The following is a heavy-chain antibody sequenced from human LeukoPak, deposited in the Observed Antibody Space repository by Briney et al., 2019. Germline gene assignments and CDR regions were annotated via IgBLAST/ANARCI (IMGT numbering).Heavy chain of an antibody. CDR2: ISAYNGNT. Sequence: ASVNVSCKASGYTFTSHGITWVRQAPGQGFEWMGWISAYNGNTNYAQKLQGRVTMTTDTSTSTAYMELRSLRSDDTAVYYCARDYDSSGSNYFDYWGQGTLVTVSS. J-gene: IGHJ4*02. D-gene: IGHD3-22*01. V-gene: IGHV1-18*01. CDR3: ARDYDSSGSNYFDY. CDR1: GYTFTSHG.